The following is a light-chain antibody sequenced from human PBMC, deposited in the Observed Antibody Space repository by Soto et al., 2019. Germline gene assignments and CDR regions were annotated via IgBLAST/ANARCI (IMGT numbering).Light chain of an antibody. CDR1: QSLVHSDGNTY. CDR3: QQYGSSPIT. CDR2: KIS. V-gene: IGKV2-24*01. J-gene: IGKJ5*01. Sequence: DIVVTQTPLSSPVTLGQPAAISCRSSQSLVHSDGNTYLSWLQQRPGQAPRLLLYKISNRVSGVPDRFRGSGAGTDFTLTISRLEPEDFAVYYCQQYGSSPITFGQGTRLEIK.